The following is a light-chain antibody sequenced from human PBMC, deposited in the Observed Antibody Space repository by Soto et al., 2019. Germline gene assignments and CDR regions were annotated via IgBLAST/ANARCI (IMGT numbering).Light chain of an antibody. J-gene: IGLJ1*01. V-gene: IGLV2-14*01. CDR1: SSDVGGYNY. CDR3: SSYTSSTWV. Sequence: QSALTQPASVSGSPGQSITISCTGTSSDVGGYNYVSWYQQHPGKAPKLMIYDVSNRPSGVSNRFSGSKSGNTASLTISGLQAEDEADYYCSSYTSSTWVFGTGTKVPVL. CDR2: DVS.